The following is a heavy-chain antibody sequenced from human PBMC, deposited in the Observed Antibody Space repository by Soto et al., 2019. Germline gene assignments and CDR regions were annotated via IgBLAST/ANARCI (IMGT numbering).Heavy chain of an antibody. CDR3: AKGSVSAYYGSWNSYFDD. CDR2: ISYDGSST. J-gene: IGHJ4*02. D-gene: IGHD3-10*01. Sequence: XGSLRLSCAASGCAISNYRMHWVRLLPDKGLEWLAVISYDGSSTYYADSVKGRFTVSRDNSKSTLYLQMSGLRTEDTAVYYCAKGSVSAYYGSWNSYFDDWGPGILVTVSS. CDR1: GCAISNYR. V-gene: IGHV3-30*18.